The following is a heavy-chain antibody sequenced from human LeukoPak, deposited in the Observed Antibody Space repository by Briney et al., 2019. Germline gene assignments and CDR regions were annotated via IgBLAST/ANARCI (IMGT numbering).Heavy chain of an antibody. D-gene: IGHD6-25*01. J-gene: IGHJ6*03. CDR2: ISIDGGRT. V-gene: IGHV3-23*01. CDR3: ARKGIGSSRYQNMDV. Sequence: GRSLRLSCAASGFTFSSYAMSWVRQAPGKWPEWVPTISIDGGRTYYADSVKGRFTVSRDTSKNTLYLQMNSLRAEDTAVYYCARKGIGSSRYQNMDVWGKGTTVTVSS. CDR1: GFTFSSYA.